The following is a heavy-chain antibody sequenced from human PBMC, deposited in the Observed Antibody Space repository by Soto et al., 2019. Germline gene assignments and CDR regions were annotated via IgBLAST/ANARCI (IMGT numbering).Heavy chain of an antibody. CDR1: GGSISNTSYY. CDR2: IYYSGTT. Sequence: SETLSLTCTVSGGSISNTSYYWGWIRQPPGRGLEWIGSIYYSGTTYYNPSLKSRVTISVDTSKNQFSLKLSSLTAADTAVYHCATHGGYKDPLRSWGQGVLVTVSS. D-gene: IGHD5-12*01. V-gene: IGHV4-39*01. CDR3: ATHGGYKDPLRS. J-gene: IGHJ4*02.